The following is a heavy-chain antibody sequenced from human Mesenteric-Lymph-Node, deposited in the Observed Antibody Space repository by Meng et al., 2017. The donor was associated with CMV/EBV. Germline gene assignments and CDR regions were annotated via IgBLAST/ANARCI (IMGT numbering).Heavy chain of an antibody. CDR2: INAGNGNT. CDR3: ARDGPSLVRGVMYYFDY. CDR1: TFHKLA. D-gene: IGHD3-10*01. J-gene: IGHJ4*02. V-gene: IGHV1-3*01. Sequence: TFHKLALPLVPPGPGQRLEWMGWINAGNGNTKYSQSFQDRVTITRDTPATTVYMELSSLRSEDAAVYYCARDGPSLVRGVMYYFDYWGQGTLVTVSS.